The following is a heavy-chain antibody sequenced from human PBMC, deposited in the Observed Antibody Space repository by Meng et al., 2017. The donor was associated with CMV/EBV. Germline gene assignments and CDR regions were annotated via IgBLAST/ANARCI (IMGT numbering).Heavy chain of an antibody. V-gene: IGHV1-69*10. CDR2: IIPILGTA. Sequence: SVKVSCKASEGTFSSYAISWVRQAPGQGLEWMGGIIPILGTANYAQKFQGRVTITADKSTSTAYMELSSLRSEDTAVYYCARGYSCSSTSCYTFVSNWGQGTLVTVSS. D-gene: IGHD2-2*02. CDR1: EGTFSSYA. J-gene: IGHJ4*02. CDR3: ARGYSCSSTSCYTFVSN.